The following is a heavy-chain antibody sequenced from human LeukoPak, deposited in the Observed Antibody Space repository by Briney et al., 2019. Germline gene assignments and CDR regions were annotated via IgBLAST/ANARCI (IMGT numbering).Heavy chain of an antibody. V-gene: IGHV3-7*02. CDR2: IKDDGSEK. CDR1: GFTFSSHW. J-gene: IGHJ6*02. CDR3: ARRGITISGVLVYHYSGLDV. Sequence: GGSLRPSCAGSGFTFSSHWMNWVRQAPGKGLEWVASIKDDGSEKHFLDSVNGRFAISRDNAKNSLYLQMSSLRAEDTAVYYCARRGITISGVLVYHYSGLDVWGQGTTVTVSS. D-gene: IGHD3-3*01.